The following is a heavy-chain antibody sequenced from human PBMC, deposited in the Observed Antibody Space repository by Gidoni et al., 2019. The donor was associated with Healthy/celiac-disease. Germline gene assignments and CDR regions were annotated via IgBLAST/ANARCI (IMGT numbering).Heavy chain of an antibody. J-gene: IGHJ4*02. Sequence: QVQLVQSGAEVKKPGSSVKVSGKASGGTFSSYAISWVRQAPGQGLEWMGGIIPIFGTANYAQKFQGRVTITADESTSTAYMELSSLRSEDTAVYYCARDSSVYCSGGSCYWGYFDYWGQGTLVTVSS. V-gene: IGHV1-69*01. D-gene: IGHD2-15*01. CDR1: GGTFSSYA. CDR3: ARDSSVYCSGGSCYWGYFDY. CDR2: IIPIFGTA.